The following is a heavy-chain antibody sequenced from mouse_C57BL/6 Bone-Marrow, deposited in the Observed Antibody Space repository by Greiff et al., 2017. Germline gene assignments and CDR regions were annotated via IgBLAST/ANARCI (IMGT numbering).Heavy chain of an antibody. CDR3: ARSRLLRYFDY. D-gene: IGHD1-1*01. CDR1: GYAFSSSW. CDR2: IYPGDGDT. V-gene: IGHV1-82*01. Sequence: VKLMESGPELVKPGASVKISCKASGYAFSSSWMNWVKQRPGKGLEWIGRIYPGDGDTNYNGKFKGKATLTADKSSSTAYMQLSSLTSEDSAVYFCARSRLLRYFDYWGQGTTLTVSS. J-gene: IGHJ2*01.